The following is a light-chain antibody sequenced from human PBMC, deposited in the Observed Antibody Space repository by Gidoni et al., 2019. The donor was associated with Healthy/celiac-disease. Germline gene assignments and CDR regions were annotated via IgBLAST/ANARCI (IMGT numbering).Light chain of an antibody. J-gene: IGKJ1*01. Sequence: EIVLTQSPGTLSLSPGERAPLPCRASQSVSSSDLAWYQQKPDQAPRRLIYRASSSSTGIPDRFSGGGDGTDFTLTISKLEPEDFSVYYCQQYGSATQTFGQGTRVEIK. CDR3: QQYGSATQT. V-gene: IGKV3-20*01. CDR1: QSVSSSD. CDR2: RAS.